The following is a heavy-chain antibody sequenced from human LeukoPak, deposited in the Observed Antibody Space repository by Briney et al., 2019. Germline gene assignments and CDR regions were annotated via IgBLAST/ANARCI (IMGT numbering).Heavy chain of an antibody. Sequence: PSETLSLTCSVSGGSISSSSYYWGWIRQPPGMALEWIGSLYYSGRTYYNPSLKGRVTISVDTSKNQVSLKLSYVTAADTAVYYCATHRGLRYFDYWGQATLVTVSS. CDR1: GGSISSSSYY. V-gene: IGHV4-39*01. CDR3: ATHRGLRYFDY. J-gene: IGHJ4*02. D-gene: IGHD3/OR15-3a*01. CDR2: LYYSGRT.